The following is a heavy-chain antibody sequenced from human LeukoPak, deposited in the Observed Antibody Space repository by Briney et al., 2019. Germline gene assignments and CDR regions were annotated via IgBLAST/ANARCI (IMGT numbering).Heavy chain of an antibody. CDR3: ATAVADPYGMDV. CDR1: GGSISSNSYY. J-gene: IGHJ6*02. D-gene: IGHD6-19*01. Sequence: SETLSLTCTVSGGSISSNSYYWGWIRQPPGKGLEWIGSIYYSGSTYDNPSLKSRVAISVDTSKNQFSLKLSSVTAADTAVYYCATAVADPYGMDVWGQGTTVTVSS. V-gene: IGHV4-39*01. CDR2: IYYSGST.